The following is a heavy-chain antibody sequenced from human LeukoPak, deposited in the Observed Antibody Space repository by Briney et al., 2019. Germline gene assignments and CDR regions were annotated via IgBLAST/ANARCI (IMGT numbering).Heavy chain of an antibody. J-gene: IGHJ5*02. CDR3: ATLAYCGGDCYSGNWIDP. CDR1: GYTLTELS. D-gene: IGHD2-21*02. Sequence: ASVTLSCKVSGYTLTELSMHWVRQAPGKGLEWMGGFDPEDGETIYAQKFQGRVTMTEDTSTDTAYMELSSLRSEDTAVYYCATLAYCGGDCYSGNWIDPWGQGTLVTVSS. CDR2: FDPEDGET. V-gene: IGHV1-24*01.